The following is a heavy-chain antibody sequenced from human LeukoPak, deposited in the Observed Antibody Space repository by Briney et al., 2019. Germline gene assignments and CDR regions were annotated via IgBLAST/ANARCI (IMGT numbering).Heavy chain of an antibody. CDR2: IGGRDGST. CDR3: AKGHYYGSGSLDY. V-gene: IGHV3-23*01. Sequence: GGSLRLSCAASGFIFSSYGMSWVRQAPGKGLEWVSAIGGRDGSTYYADSVKGRFTISRDNSKNTLYVQMNSLRAEDTAVYYCAKGHYYGSGSLDYWGQGTLVTVSS. CDR1: GFIFSSYG. D-gene: IGHD3-10*01. J-gene: IGHJ4*02.